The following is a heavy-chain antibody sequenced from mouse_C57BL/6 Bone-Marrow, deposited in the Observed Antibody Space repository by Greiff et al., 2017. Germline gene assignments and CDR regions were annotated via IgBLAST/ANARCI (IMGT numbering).Heavy chain of an antibody. V-gene: IGHV5-9-1*02. CDR1: GFTFSSYA. CDR2: ISSGGDYI. CDR3: TREGGDGYYAMDY. D-gene: IGHD2-3*01. Sequence: EVHLVESGEGLVKPGGSLKLSCAASGFTFSSYAMSWVHQTPEKRLEWVAYISSGGDYIYYADTVKGRFTISRDNARNTLYLQMSSLKSEDTAMYYCTREGGDGYYAMDYWGQGTSVTVSS. J-gene: IGHJ4*01.